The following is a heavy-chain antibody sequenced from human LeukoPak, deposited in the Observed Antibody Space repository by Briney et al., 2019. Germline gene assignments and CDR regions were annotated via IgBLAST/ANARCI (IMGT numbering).Heavy chain of an antibody. V-gene: IGHV3-21*01. CDR2: ITRSSIYI. CDR1: GFTFSSYS. D-gene: IGHD3-22*01. J-gene: IGHJ4*02. CDR3: ARGRYDGSGSYSLFDY. Sequence: GGSLRLSCAASGFTFSSYSMNWVRQAPGKGLKGVSCITRSSIYIYYADSVKGRFTISRDNAKNSLYLQMNSLRAEDTAVYYCARGRYDGSGSYSLFDYWGQGTLVTVSS.